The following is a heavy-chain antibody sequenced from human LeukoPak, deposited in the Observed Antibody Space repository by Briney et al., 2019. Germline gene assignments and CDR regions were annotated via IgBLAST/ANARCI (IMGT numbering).Heavy chain of an antibody. Sequence: GGSLRLSCAASGFTFSNYWMHWVRQAPGKGLVWVSRINSDGSSTSYAGSVKGRFTISRDNAENTLYLQMNSLRVEDTAVYYCARDPVEWELLLDCWGQGTLVTVSS. CDR3: ARDPVEWELLLDC. CDR1: GFTFSNYW. CDR2: INSDGSST. J-gene: IGHJ4*02. D-gene: IGHD1-26*01. V-gene: IGHV3-74*01.